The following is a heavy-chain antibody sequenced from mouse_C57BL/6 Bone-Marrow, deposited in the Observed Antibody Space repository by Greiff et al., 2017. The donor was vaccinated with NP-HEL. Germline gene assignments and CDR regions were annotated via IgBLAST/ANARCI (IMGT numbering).Heavy chain of an antibody. CDR3: ARHGLLRYHYAMDY. D-gene: IGHD1-1*01. J-gene: IGHJ4*01. CDR1: GFTFSDYY. V-gene: IGHV5-12*01. CDR2: ISNGGGST. Sequence: EVKLMESGGGLVQPGGSLKLSCAASGFTFSDYYMYWVRQTPEKRLEWVAYISNGGGSTYYPDTVKGRFTISRDNAKNTLYLQMSRLKSEDTAMYYCARHGLLRYHYAMDYWGQGTSVTVSS.